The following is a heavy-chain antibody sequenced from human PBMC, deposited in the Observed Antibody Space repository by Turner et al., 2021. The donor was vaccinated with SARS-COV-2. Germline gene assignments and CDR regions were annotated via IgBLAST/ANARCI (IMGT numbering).Heavy chain of an antibody. D-gene: IGHD2-21*02. V-gene: IGHV4-34*01. CDR3: ARGPHAVTGPFDY. CDR1: GGSFSGYY. J-gene: IGHJ4*02. Sequence: QVQLQLLAAVLFKPSETLSLTCAVDGGSFSGYYWSWIRQPPGKGREWIGEINHSRSTNYNPSLKSRVTISVDKSKNQFSLKLSSVTAADTAVYYCARGPHAVTGPFDYWGQGTLVTVSS. CDR2: INHSRST.